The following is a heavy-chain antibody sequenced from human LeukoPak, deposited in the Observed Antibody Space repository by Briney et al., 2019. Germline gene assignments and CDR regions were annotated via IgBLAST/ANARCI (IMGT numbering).Heavy chain of an antibody. CDR2: IDPSDSYT. Sequence: GESLKISCQGSGHTFTSYWISWVRQMPGGGLEWMGRIDPSDSYTNYSPSFQGHVTISADKSITTAYLQWSSLKASDTAIYYCTGHPGIASDLGVWGQGTTVTVSS. D-gene: IGHD6-13*01. CDR3: TGHPGIASDLGV. CDR1: GHTFTSYW. J-gene: IGHJ6*02. V-gene: IGHV5-10-1*01.